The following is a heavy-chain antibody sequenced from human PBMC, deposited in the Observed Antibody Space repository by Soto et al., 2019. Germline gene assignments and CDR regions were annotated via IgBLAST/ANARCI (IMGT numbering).Heavy chain of an antibody. CDR1: GGSISSGGYS. CDR2: IYHSGST. CDR3: ARAGYCISTSCYAGYFDY. D-gene: IGHD2-2*01. V-gene: IGHV4-30-2*01. Sequence: QLQLQESGSGLVKPSQTLSLTCAVSGGSISSGGYSWSWIRQPPGKGLEWIGYIYHSGSTYYNPSLKSRVTISVDRSKNQFSLKLSSVTAADTAVYYCARAGYCISTSCYAGYFDYWGQGTLVTVSS. J-gene: IGHJ4*02.